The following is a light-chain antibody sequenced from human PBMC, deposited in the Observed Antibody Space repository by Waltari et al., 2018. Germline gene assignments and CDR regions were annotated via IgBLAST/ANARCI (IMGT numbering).Light chain of an antibody. V-gene: IGLV2-14*03. CDR1: SSDSVDYDF. CDR3: SSYPRTGTWL. Sequence: QSALTQPASVSGSPGQSVTISCTGTSSDSVDYDFVSWYQQHPGKAPKPIIFDVTTRPSGVSNRFSGSKSGSTASLTISGLQAEDEADYFCSSYPRTGTWLFGGGTKLTVL. CDR2: DVT. J-gene: IGLJ3*02.